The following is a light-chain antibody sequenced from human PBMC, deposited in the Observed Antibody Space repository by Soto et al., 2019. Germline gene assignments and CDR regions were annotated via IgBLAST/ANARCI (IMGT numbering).Light chain of an antibody. Sequence: EIVLTQSPATLSLSPGERATLSCRASQSVSSYLAWYQQKPGQAPRLLMYDASNRATGIPARFSGSGSGTEFSLTICSLEPEDFAVYYCQQRSNWPPWTFGQGTKVEIK. CDR3: QQRSNWPPWT. CDR1: QSVSSY. CDR2: DAS. J-gene: IGKJ1*01. V-gene: IGKV3-11*01.